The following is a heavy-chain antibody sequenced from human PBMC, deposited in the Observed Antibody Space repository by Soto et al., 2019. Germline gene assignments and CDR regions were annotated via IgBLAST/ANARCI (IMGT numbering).Heavy chain of an antibody. J-gene: IGHJ4*02. CDR3: AIDLKNWNYRFNFDY. V-gene: IGHV3-7*03. CDR1: GFTFSSYW. D-gene: IGHD1-7*01. Sequence: GGSLRLSCAASGFTFSSYWMSWARQAPGEGLEWVANIKQDGSEKYYVDSVKGRFTISRDNAKNSLYLQMNSLRAEDTAVYYCAIDLKNWNYRFNFDYCGQGTLATFS. CDR2: IKQDGSEK.